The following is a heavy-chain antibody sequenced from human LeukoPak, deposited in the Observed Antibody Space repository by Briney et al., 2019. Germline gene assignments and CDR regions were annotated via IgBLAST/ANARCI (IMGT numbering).Heavy chain of an antibody. D-gene: IGHD5-18*01. CDR1: GYSFTSYW. Sequence: GESLKISCKGSGYSFTSYWISWVRQMPGKGLEWMGRIDPSDSYTNYSPFFQGHVTISADKSISTAYLQWSSLKASDTAMYYCARTPKGGYPSDVWGKGTTVTVSS. J-gene: IGHJ6*04. CDR2: IDPSDSYT. CDR3: ARTPKGGYPSDV. V-gene: IGHV5-10-1*01.